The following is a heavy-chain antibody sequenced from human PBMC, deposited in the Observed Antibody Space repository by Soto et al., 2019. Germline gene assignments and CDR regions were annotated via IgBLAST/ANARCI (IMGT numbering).Heavy chain of an antibody. J-gene: IGHJ6*02. CDR1: GGSISSGGYY. D-gene: IGHD2-21*02. CDR2: IYYSGST. CDR3: ARVCDGDCHHGMDV. V-gene: IGHV4-31*03. Sequence: QVQLQESGPGLVKPSQTLSLTCTVSGGSISSGGYYWSWIRQHPGKGRVWIGYIYYSGSTYHNPSLKSRVTISVDTSKNQFSLKLRSVTAADTAVYYCARVCDGDCHHGMDVWGQGTTVTVSS.